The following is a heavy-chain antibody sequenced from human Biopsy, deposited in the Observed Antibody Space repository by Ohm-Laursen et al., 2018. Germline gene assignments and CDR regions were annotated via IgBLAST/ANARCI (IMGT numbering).Heavy chain of an antibody. V-gene: IGHV3-9*01. Sequence: SLRLSCAASGFTVSTNYMSWVRQAPGKGLEWVSGISWNSVGIGYADSVKGRFTISRDNAKNFLYLEMNNLRPEDTALYYCAKIHCSGGSCYPNAFDMWGHGTRVTVS. CDR3: AKIHCSGGSCYPNAFDM. CDR1: GFTVSTNY. CDR2: ISWNSVGI. D-gene: IGHD2-15*01. J-gene: IGHJ3*02.